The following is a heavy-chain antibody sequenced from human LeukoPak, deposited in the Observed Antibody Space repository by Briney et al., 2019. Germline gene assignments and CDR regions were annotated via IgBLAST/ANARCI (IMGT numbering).Heavy chain of an antibody. Sequence: ESGPTLVNPTQTLTLTCTFSGFSLRTSGVGVGWIRQPPGKALEWLALIYWDDDKRYSPSLKSRLTITKDTSKNQVVLTMTNMDPVDTATYYCAHRRDSSSWYGDNWFDPWGQGTLVTVSS. J-gene: IGHJ5*02. V-gene: IGHV2-5*02. CDR1: GFSLRTSGVG. D-gene: IGHD6-13*01. CDR3: AHRRDSSSWYGDNWFDP. CDR2: IYWDDDK.